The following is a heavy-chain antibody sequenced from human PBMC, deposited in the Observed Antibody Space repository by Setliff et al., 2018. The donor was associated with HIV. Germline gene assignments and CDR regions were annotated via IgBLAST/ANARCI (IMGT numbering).Heavy chain of an antibody. V-gene: IGHV4-34*01. CDR1: GGSISLHY. D-gene: IGHD4-17*01. CDR3: ARFEVTTVTTRDY. CDR2: IHHTGYI. J-gene: IGHJ4*02. Sequence: SETLSLTCTISGGSISLHYWNWIRQPPGKGLEWIGEIHHTGYINYHPSFKSRVTISLDTSRNQFSLKLRSVTAADTAVYYCARFEVTTVTTRDYWGQGTLVTVSS.